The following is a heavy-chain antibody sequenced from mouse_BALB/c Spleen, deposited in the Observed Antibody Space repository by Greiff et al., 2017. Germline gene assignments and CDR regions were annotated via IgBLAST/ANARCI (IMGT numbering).Heavy chain of an antibody. Sequence: EVKLVESGAELVKPGASVKLSCTASGFNIKDTYMHWVKQRPEQGLEWIGRIDPANGNTKYDPKFQGKATITADTSSNTAYLQLSSLTSEDTAVYYCARDGGLRLYFDYWGQGTTLTVSS. CDR2: IDPANGNT. CDR3: ARDGGLRLYFDY. J-gene: IGHJ2*01. V-gene: IGHV14-3*02. D-gene: IGHD2-4*01. CDR1: GFNIKDTY.